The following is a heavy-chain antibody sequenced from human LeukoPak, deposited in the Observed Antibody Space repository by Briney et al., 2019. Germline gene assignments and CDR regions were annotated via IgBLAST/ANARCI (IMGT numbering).Heavy chain of an antibody. CDR3: AKGQSIAARSNFFDS. CDR1: GFTFHNYA. D-gene: IGHD6-6*01. V-gene: IGHV3-23*01. CDR2: IVGSGANS. J-gene: IGHJ4*02. Sequence: GGSLRLSCTASGFTFHNYAMAWVRQAPGKGLEWVSSIVGSGANSYYPDSVKGCFTVSRDNSKNTVYLQMSRLTAEDTALYYCAKGQSIAARSNFFDSWGQGTLVTVSS.